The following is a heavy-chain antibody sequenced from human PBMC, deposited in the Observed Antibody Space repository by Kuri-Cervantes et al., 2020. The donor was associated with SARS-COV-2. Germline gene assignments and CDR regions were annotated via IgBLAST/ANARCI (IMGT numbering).Heavy chain of an antibody. CDR1: GIIFSSYP. V-gene: IGHV3-30*09. D-gene: IGHD3-10*01. CDR3: ARDLYGSGSYYTLNFDH. CDR2: ISFDGTNE. Sequence: GGSLRLSCVASGIIFSSYPMHWVRQAPGKGLEWVAVISFDGTNEDYADSVRGRFAISGDNSKDTLYLQMNSLRPEDTAVYYCARDLYGSGSYYTLNFDHWGQGALVTVSS. J-gene: IGHJ4*02.